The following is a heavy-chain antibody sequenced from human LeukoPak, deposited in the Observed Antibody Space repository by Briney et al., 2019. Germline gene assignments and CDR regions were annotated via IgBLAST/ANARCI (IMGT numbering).Heavy chain of an antibody. Sequence: GGSLRPSCAASGFTFSSYGMHWVRQAPGKGLEWVAVIRYDGSKKYYADSVKGRFTVSRDDSKNTVYLQMDSLRAEDTAMYYCARDLSYGSVDFRGQGTLVTVSS. V-gene: IGHV3-33*01. J-gene: IGHJ4*02. D-gene: IGHD3-10*01. CDR1: GFTFSSYG. CDR3: ARDLSYGSVDF. CDR2: IRYDGSKK.